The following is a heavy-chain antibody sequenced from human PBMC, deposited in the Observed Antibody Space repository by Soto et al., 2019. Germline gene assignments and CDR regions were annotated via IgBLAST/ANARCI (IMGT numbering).Heavy chain of an antibody. CDR1: GFTFSSYG. V-gene: IGHV3-30*03. Sequence: QVQLVESGGGVVQPGRSLRLSCAASGFTFSSYGMHWVRQAPGKGLEWVAVISYDGSNKYYADSVKGRFTISRDNYKNTLYQQMNSLRAEDKAVYYCARSPYSVSYLAYFDYWGQETLVNVSS. J-gene: IGHJ4*02. D-gene: IGHD1-26*01. CDR3: ARSPYSVSYLAYFDY. CDR2: ISYDGSNK.